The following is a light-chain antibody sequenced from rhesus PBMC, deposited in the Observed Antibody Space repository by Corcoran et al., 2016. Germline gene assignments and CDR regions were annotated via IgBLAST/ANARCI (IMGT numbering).Light chain of an antibody. CDR2: KAS. J-gene: IGKJ2*01. V-gene: IGKV1-22*01. Sequence: DIQMTQSPSSLSASVGDTVTITCRASQSISSWLDWYQQKPGKAPKRLIYKASSLQRGVPSRLSGSGSGTVFTLTISRLQPEDFATYYCLQYSSSPYSFGQGTKVEIK. CDR3: LQYSSSPYS. CDR1: QSISSW.